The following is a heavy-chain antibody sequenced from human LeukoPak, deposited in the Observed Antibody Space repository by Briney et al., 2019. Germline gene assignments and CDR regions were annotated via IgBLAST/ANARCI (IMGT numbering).Heavy chain of an antibody. CDR3: SSFGVEEWQGLHF. CDR2: FDVAETDT. J-gene: IGHJ4*02. D-gene: IGHD3-10*01. Sequence: ASVKVSCKVSGYTLTELSMHWVRQAPGKGLEWMGGFDVAETDTIYAQKFQGRVTMTEDTSTDTAYMELNSLSSEDTAVYYCSSFGVEEWQGLHFWGQGTLVTVSS. CDR1: GYTLTELS. V-gene: IGHV1-24*01.